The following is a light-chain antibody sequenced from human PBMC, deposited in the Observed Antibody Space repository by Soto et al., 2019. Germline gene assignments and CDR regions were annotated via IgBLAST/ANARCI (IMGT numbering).Light chain of an antibody. V-gene: IGKV3-11*01. CDR2: DAS. Sequence: EIVLTQSPATLSLSPGERATLSCRASQSVSSYLAWYQQKPGQAPRLLIYDASKRGTDIPARFSGSGSGTDFALTISSLEPEDFAVYYCQQRSNWPVTFGPGTRVDVK. CDR3: QQRSNWPVT. J-gene: IGKJ3*01. CDR1: QSVSSY.